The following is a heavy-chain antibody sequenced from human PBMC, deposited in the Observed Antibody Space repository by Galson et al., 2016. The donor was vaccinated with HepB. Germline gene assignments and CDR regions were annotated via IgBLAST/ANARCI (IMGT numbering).Heavy chain of an antibody. V-gene: IGHV3-23*01. D-gene: IGHD3-16*01. Sequence: SLRLSCAASGFTFGSYAMSWVRQAPGKGLEWVSSISGRGDSTYDADSVKGRFTISRDNSKKMLHLQMKSLRAEDTAVYYCAKAMNTMIRGIATFYFHYWGQGTLVTVSS. CDR1: GFTFGSYA. J-gene: IGHJ4*02. CDR2: ISGRGDST. CDR3: AKAMNTMIRGIATFYFHY.